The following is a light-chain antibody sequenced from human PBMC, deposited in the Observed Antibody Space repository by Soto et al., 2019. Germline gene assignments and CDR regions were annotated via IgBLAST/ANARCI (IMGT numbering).Light chain of an antibody. CDR2: GAS. V-gene: IGKV3-20*01. J-gene: IGKJ2*01. Sequence: EIVLTQSPGTLSLSPGERATLSCRASQSVISSYLAWYQQKPGQAPRLLIYGASSRATGIPDRFSGSGSGTDFTLTISSLQPEDVATYYCQKFNSVPHTFGQGTKLEIK. CDR1: QSVISSY. CDR3: QKFNSVPHT.